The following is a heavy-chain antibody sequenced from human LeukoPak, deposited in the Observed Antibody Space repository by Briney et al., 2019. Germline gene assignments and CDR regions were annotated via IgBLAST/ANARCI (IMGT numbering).Heavy chain of an antibody. J-gene: IGHJ5*02. Sequence: ASVTVSCKASGYTFTGYYMHWVRQAPGQGLEWMGIINPSGGSTSYAQKFQGRVTMTRDMSTSTVYMELSSLRSEDTAVYYCASRVTSGWFDPWGQGTLVTVSS. CDR2: INPSGGST. V-gene: IGHV1-46*01. CDR3: ASRVTSGWFDP. CDR1: GYTFTGYY. D-gene: IGHD4-11*01.